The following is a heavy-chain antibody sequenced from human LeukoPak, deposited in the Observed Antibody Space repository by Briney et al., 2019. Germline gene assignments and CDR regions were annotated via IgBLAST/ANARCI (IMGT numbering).Heavy chain of an antibody. J-gene: IGHJ5*02. CDR3: VKDDHHFGSVENDH. V-gene: IGHV3-30*18. CDR2: ITHDGDTA. D-gene: IGHD3-10*01. CDR1: GFTFSSYG. Sequence: PGGSLRLSCAASGFTFSSYGMHWVRQAPGKGLEWVATITHDGDTAYYADSVKGRFTIFRDNARNTVSLRMNSLRPEDTALYHCVKDDHHFGSVENDHWGQGILVTVSS.